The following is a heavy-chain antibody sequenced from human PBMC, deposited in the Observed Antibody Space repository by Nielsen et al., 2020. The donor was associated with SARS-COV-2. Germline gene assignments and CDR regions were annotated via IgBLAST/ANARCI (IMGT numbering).Heavy chain of an antibody. V-gene: IGHV3-9*01. Sequence: GGSLRLSCAASGFTFDDYAMHWVRQAPGKGLEWVSGISWNSGSIGYADSVRGRFTISRDNAKDSVYLQMNSLRAEDTAIYYCTRDLHDYWGQGTLVTVSS. CDR3: TRDLHDY. CDR1: GFTFDDYA. CDR2: ISWNSGSI. J-gene: IGHJ4*02.